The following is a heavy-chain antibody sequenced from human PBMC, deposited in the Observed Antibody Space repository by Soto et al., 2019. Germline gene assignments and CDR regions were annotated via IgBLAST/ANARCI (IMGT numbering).Heavy chain of an antibody. Sequence: SGGSLRLSCAASGFTFSDYYMSWIRQAPGKGLEWVSYISSSSSYTNYADSVKGRFTISRDNAKNSLYLQMNSLRAEDTAVYYCARHSYPPFFDYWGQGTLVNGS. D-gene: IGHD5-18*01. CDR3: ARHSYPPFFDY. V-gene: IGHV3-11*06. J-gene: IGHJ4*02. CDR2: ISSSSSYT. CDR1: GFTFSDYY.